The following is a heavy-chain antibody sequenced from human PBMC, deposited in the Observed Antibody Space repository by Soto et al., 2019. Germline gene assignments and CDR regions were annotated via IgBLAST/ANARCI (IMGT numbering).Heavy chain of an antibody. CDR2: IYSSGST. D-gene: IGHD2-8*01. J-gene: IGHJ5*02. V-gene: IGHV4-59*08. CDR3: ARWRGYCSNGVCTAFDP. Sequence: QVQLQESGPGLVRPSETPSLTCTVSGGSVSSSYWSWIRQPPGKGLEWIGYIYSSGSTTYNPSLKSRVTISVDTSKNQFSLKLSSVTAADTAVYYCARWRGYCSNGVCTAFDPWGQGTLVTVSS. CDR1: GGSVSSSY.